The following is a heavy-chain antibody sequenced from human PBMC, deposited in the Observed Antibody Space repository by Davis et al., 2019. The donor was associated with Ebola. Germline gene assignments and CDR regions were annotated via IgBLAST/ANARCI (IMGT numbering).Heavy chain of an antibody. CDR2: IYYSGST. CDR1: GGSISSYY. Sequence: PSETLSLTCTVSGGSISSYYWSWIRQPPGKGLEWIGYIYYSGSTNYNPSLKSRVTISIDTSKNQFSLKLSSVTAADTAVYYCARTYSSSIYYYYYGMDVWGQGTTVTVSS. J-gene: IGHJ6*02. V-gene: IGHV4-59*08. D-gene: IGHD6-13*01. CDR3: ARTYSSSIYYYYYGMDV.